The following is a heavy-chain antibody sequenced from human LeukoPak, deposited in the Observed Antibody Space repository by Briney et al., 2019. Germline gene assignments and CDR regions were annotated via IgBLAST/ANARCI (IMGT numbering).Heavy chain of an antibody. CDR1: GGSISSYY. J-gene: IGHJ4*02. CDR3: ARQSREGYNIFDY. D-gene: IGHD5-24*01. V-gene: IGHV4-59*08. CDR2: IYYSGNT. Sequence: SETLSLTCTVSGGSISSYYWSWIRQPPRKGLEWIGYIYYSGNTNYNPSLKSRVTISIDTSKNQLSLKQTSVTAADTAVYYCARQSREGYNIFDYWGQGTLVTVSS.